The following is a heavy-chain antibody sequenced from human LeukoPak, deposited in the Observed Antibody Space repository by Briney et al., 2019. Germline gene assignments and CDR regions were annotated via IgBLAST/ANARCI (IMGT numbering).Heavy chain of an antibody. J-gene: IGHJ3*02. CDR2: INHSGST. CDR3: ARRGRWRDAFDI. CDR1: GGSFSGYY. V-gene: IGHV4-34*01. Sequence: SETLSLTCAVYGGSFSGYYWSWIRQPPGKGLEWIGEINHSGSTNYNPSLKSRVTISVDTSKNQFSLKLSSVTAADTAVYYCARRGRWRDAFDIWGQGTMVTVSS. D-gene: IGHD4-23*01.